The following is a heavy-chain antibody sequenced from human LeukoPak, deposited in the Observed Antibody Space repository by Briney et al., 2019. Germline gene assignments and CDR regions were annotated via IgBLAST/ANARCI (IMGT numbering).Heavy chain of an antibody. CDR3: ARDRYNYYDSSGFYDY. CDR1: GFTFSSYS. V-gene: IGHV3-21*01. CDR2: ISSSSSYI. D-gene: IGHD3-22*01. Sequence: GGSLRLSCAASGFTFSSYSMNWVRQAPGKGLEWVSSISSSSSYIYYADSVKGRFTISRDNAQNSLSLQMNSLRAEDTAVYYCARDRYNYYDSSGFYDYWGQGTLVTVSS. J-gene: IGHJ4*02.